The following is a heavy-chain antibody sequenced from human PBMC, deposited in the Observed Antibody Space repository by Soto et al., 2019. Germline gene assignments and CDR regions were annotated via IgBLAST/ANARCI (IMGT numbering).Heavy chain of an antibody. J-gene: IGHJ6*02. V-gene: IGHV4-31*03. Sequence: PSETLSLTXTVSGGSISSGGYYWSWIRQHPGKGLEWIGYIYYSGSTYYNPSLKSRVTISVDTSKNQFSLKLSSVTAADTAVYCCARDLQYSRLFYGMDVWGQGTTVTAP. CDR1: GGSISSGGYY. CDR3: ARDLQYSRLFYGMDV. D-gene: IGHD6-13*01. CDR2: IYYSGST.